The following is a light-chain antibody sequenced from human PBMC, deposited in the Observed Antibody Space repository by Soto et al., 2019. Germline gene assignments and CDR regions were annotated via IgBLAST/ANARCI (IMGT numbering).Light chain of an antibody. J-gene: IGLJ1*01. CDR1: SSDVGGYNY. CDR3: SSYAGSNNYV. CDR2: EVS. V-gene: IGLV2-8*01. Sequence: LTQPVGKAGSSGRSLTIYRNETSSDVGGYNYVSWYQQHPGKAPKLMIYEVSRRPSGVPGRFSGSKSGNTASLTVSGFQAEDEADYYCSSYAGSNNYVFGTGTRSPS.